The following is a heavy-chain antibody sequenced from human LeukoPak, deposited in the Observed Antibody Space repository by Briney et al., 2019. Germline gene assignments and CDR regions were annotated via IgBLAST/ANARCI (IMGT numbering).Heavy chain of an antibody. CDR3: ARDHLGYSGSYYAFDI. J-gene: IGHJ3*02. V-gene: IGHV4-34*01. D-gene: IGHD1-26*01. Sequence: PSETLSHTCAVYGGSFSGYYWSWIRQPPGKGLEWIGEINHSGSTNYNPSLKSRVTISVDTSKNQFSLKLSSVTAADTAVYYCARDHLGYSGSYYAFDIWGQGTMVTVSS. CDR2: INHSGST. CDR1: GGSFSGYY.